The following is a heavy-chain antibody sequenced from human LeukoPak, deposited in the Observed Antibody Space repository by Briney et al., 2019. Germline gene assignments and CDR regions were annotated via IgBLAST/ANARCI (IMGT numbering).Heavy chain of an antibody. CDR3: ARDTRVHYYDSSGPVDY. V-gene: IGHV4-34*01. D-gene: IGHD3-22*01. J-gene: IGHJ4*02. CDR2: INHGGST. Sequence: SETLSLTCAVYGGSFSDYYWSWIRQPPGKGLEWIGEINHGGSTNYNPSLKSRVTISVDTSKNQFSLKLSSVTAADTAVYYCARDTRVHYYDSSGPVDYWGQGTLVTVSS. CDR1: GGSFSDYY.